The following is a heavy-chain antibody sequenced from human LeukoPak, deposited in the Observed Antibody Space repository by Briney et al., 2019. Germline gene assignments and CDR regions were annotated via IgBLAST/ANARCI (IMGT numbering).Heavy chain of an antibody. J-gene: IGHJ4*02. CDR2: MKPNSGNT. CDR1: GGTFSRYA. Sequence: ASVKVSCKASGGTFSRYAISWVRQAPGQGLEWMGYMKPNSGNTGYAQKFQGRVTMTRDTSISTAYMELSSLTSEDTAVYYCATELRWKDHWGQGTLVTVSS. D-gene: IGHD4-23*01. CDR3: ATELRWKDH. V-gene: IGHV1-8*02.